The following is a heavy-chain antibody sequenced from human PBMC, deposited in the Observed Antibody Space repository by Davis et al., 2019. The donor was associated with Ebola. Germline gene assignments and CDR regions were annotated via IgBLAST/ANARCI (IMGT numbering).Heavy chain of an antibody. V-gene: IGHV3-7*03. CDR3: AKVVRWSGYYTRWFDP. D-gene: IGHD3-3*01. J-gene: IGHJ5*02. CDR2: IKTDGNEE. CDR1: GFTFSNYW. Sequence: PGGSLRLSCAASGFTFSNYWMSWVRQAPGKGLEWVANIKTDGNEEPYVDSVKGRFTMSRDNSKNTLYLQMNSLRAEDTAVYYCAKVVRWSGYYTRWFDPWGQGTLVTVSS.